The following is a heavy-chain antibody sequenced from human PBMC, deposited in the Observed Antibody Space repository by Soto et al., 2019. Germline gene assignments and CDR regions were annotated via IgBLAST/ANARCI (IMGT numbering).Heavy chain of an antibody. CDR3: AKDSSGYYPTVWNWFDP. D-gene: IGHD3-22*01. Sequence: SGGSLRLSCAASGFTFDDYGMSWVRQAPWGGLVWVSRVNSDGRSTTYADSVKGRFTISRDNAKNSLYLQMNSLRAEDTALYYCAKDSSGYYPTVWNWFDPWGQGTLVTVSS. V-gene: IGHV3-20*04. CDR1: GFTFDDYG. J-gene: IGHJ5*02. CDR2: VNSDGRST.